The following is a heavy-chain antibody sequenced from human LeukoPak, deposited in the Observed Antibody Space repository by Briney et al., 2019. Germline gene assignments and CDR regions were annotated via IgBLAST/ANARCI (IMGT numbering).Heavy chain of an antibody. V-gene: IGHV3-23*01. Sequence: GSLRLSCAASGFTLSSYAMSWVRQAPGKGLEWVSAISGSGGSTYFADSVKGRFTISRDNSKNTLYLQMNSLRAEDTAVYYCAKDRSGELWFGELYAWGQGTLVTVSS. D-gene: IGHD3-10*01. CDR2: ISGSGGST. CDR1: GFTLSSYA. J-gene: IGHJ5*02. CDR3: AKDRSGELWFGELYA.